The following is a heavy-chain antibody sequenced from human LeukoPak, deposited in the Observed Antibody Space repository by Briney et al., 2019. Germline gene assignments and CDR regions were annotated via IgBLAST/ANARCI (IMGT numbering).Heavy chain of an antibody. CDR2: ISSSGSTI. Sequence: GGSLRLSCAASGFTFSDYYMSWIRQAPGKGLEWVSYISSSGSTIYYADSVKGRFTISRDNAKNSLYLQMNSLRAEDTAVYYCARELMNMVVTPGYWFFDLWGRGTLVTVSS. CDR1: GFTFSDYY. CDR3: ARELMNMVVTPGYWFFDL. D-gene: IGHD4-23*01. J-gene: IGHJ2*01. V-gene: IGHV3-11*01.